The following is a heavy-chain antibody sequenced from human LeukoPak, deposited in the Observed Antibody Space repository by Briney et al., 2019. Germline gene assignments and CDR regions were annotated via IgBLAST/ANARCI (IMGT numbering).Heavy chain of an antibody. V-gene: IGHV3-30*19. Sequence: GGSLRLSCAASGFIFSSYGMHWVRQAPGKGLEWVAVISYDGSNKYYADSVKGRFTISRDNSKNTLYLQMNSLRAEDTAVYYCARDTRLIYDILTGYYDYWGQGTLVTVSS. D-gene: IGHD3-9*01. CDR3: ARDTRLIYDILTGYYDY. CDR1: GFIFSSYG. CDR2: ISYDGSNK. J-gene: IGHJ4*02.